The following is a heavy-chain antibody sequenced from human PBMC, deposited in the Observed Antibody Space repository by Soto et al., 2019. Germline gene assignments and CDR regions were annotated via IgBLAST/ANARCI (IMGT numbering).Heavy chain of an antibody. J-gene: IGHJ6*02. CDR3: ARGLAVRGSYGLDV. CDR2: IYHNGIT. D-gene: IGHD3-10*01. Sequence: QLQLQEFGPGLVKPSQTLSLTCAVSGASISRGGSSWSWIRQAPGTGLEWIGYIYHNGITNYNPSLKSRVTISVDKSQNQFSLSLNFVTAADTAVYYCARGLAVRGSYGLDVWGQGTTVTVSS. CDR1: GASISRGGSS. V-gene: IGHV4-30-2*01.